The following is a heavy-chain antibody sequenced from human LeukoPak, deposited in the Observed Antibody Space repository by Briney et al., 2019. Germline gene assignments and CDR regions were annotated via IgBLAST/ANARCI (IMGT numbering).Heavy chain of an antibody. CDR3: ARDPADFWSGFHWFDP. V-gene: IGHV3-74*01. Sequence: GGSLRLPRAASWFPFSSYWMHWVPPAPGKGLVWVSHITRSGISTGYVASVKGRFIISRDSAKNTLYLQMNNLRAEDTAVYYCARDPADFWSGFHWFDPWGQGTLVTVSS. J-gene: IGHJ5*02. CDR2: ITRSGIST. CDR1: WFPFSSYW. D-gene: IGHD3-3*01.